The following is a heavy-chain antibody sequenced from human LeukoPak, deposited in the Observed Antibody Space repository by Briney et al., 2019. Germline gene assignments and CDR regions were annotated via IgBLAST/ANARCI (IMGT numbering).Heavy chain of an antibody. V-gene: IGHV3-53*01. J-gene: IGHJ4*02. CDR1: GLTVSSNY. Sequence: GGSLRLSCTASGLTVSSNYMSWVRQAPGKGLEWVSVLYSGGDTYYADSVKGRFTISRDNSKNTLYLQINSLRADDTAVYYCASRLASSRGFDYWGQGTLVTVSS. CDR2: LYSGGDT. D-gene: IGHD6-19*01. CDR3: ASRLASSRGFDY.